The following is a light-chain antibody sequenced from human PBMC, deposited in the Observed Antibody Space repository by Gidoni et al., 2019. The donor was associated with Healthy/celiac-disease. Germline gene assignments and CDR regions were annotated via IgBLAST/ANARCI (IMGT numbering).Light chain of an antibody. Sequence: QSALTQPASVSGSPGQAITISCTSTSSDAGGYNYVSWYQQHAGKAPNLMIYEVSNRPSGVSNRFSCSKSGNTASLTISGLQAEDEADYYCSSYTSSSTLEVFGTGTKVTVL. CDR1: SSDAGGYNY. J-gene: IGLJ1*01. CDR2: EVS. V-gene: IGLV2-14*01. CDR3: SSYTSSSTLEV.